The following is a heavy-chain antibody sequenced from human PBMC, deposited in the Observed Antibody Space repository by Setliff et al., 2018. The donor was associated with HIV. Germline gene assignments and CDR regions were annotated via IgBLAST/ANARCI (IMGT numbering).Heavy chain of an antibody. CDR2: VKQDGTET. J-gene: IGHJ4*02. V-gene: IGHV3-7*01. CDR1: GFRFRSYW. CDR3: ARWGSGSYERVFDY. Sequence: PGGSLRLSFAASGFRFRSYWMSWVRQAPGKGLESVANVKQDGTETLYVDSVKGRFTISRDNANNLVYLQMNSLRVEDTAVYFCARWGSGSYERVFDYWGQGMLVTVSS. D-gene: IGHD1-26*01.